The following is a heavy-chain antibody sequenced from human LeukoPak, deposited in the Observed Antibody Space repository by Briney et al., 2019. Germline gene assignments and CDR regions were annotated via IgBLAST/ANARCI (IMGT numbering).Heavy chain of an antibody. Sequence: PSQTLSLTCTVSGGSISSDNYYGNWIRQPAGKGLEWMGRIYTSGSTNYNPSLKTRVTISIDTSKNHFSLKLTSVTAADTAVYYCLLRRDGYTHFDYWGQGTLVTVSS. V-gene: IGHV4-61*02. J-gene: IGHJ4*02. CDR2: IYTSGST. CDR1: GGSISSDNYY. CDR3: LLRRDGYTHFDY. D-gene: IGHD5-24*01.